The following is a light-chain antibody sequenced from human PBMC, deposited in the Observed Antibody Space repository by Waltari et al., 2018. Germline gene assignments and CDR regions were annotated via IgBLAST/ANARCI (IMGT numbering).Light chain of an antibody. CDR2: QIS. V-gene: IGKV2-24*01. Sequence: DIVMTQTPLSAPVTLGQPASIPCTSSQSLVPNNGNTYLSWLQQRPGHSPRLLIYQISNRVSGVPDRFSGSGAGTDFTLKISRVEAEDVGVYYCMQATQFPRTFGQGTKVEIK. J-gene: IGKJ1*01. CDR3: MQATQFPRT. CDR1: QSLVPNNGNTY.